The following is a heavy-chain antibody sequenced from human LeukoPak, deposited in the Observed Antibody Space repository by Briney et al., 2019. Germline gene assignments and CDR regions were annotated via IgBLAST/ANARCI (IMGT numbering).Heavy chain of an antibody. CDR1: GYTFTSYA. CDR2: ISDYNGRT. V-gene: IGHV1-18*01. CDR3: ARDQLRYYGSYGSDNYYSDMDF. J-gene: IGHJ6*02. D-gene: IGHD3-10*01. Sequence: GASVKVSCKASGYTFTSYAIAWVRQAPGKGLEWMGWISDYNGRTNYAQKFRGRVTMTTDTSTNTGYMELRSLSSDDTAVYFCARDQLRYYGSYGSDNYYSDMDFWGQGTTVTVSS.